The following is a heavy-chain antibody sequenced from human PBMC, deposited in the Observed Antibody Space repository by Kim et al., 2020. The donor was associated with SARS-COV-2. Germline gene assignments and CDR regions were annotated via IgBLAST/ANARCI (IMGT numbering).Heavy chain of an antibody. J-gene: IGHJ4*02. CDR3: ARDSGEWELLVQDY. V-gene: IGHV3-21*01. Sequence: GGSLRLSCAASGFTFSSYSMNWVRQAPGKGLEWVSSISSSSSYIYYADSVKGRFTISRDNAKNSLYLQMNSLRAEDTAVYYCARDSGEWELLVQDYWGQGTLVTVSS. CDR2: ISSSSSYI. D-gene: IGHD1-26*01. CDR1: GFTFSSYS.